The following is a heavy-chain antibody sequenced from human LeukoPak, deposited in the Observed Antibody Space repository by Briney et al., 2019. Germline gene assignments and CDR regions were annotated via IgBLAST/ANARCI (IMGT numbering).Heavy chain of an antibody. Sequence: ASVKVSCKASGYTFTSYGLSGVRQAPGQGLEWMGWISAYNGNTHYAQKPQGRGTMTTDTSPSTDYMELRSLRSDDTAVYYCARDRPTLRYFHWYPTPFDYWGQGTLVTVSS. J-gene: IGHJ4*02. CDR3: ARDRPTLRYFHWYPTPFDY. D-gene: IGHD3-9*01. CDR1: GYTFTSYG. V-gene: IGHV1-18*01. CDR2: ISAYNGNT.